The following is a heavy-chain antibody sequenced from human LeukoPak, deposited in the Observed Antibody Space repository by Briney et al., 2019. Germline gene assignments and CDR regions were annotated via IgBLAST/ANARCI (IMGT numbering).Heavy chain of an antibody. CDR1: GGSISSGGYY. Sequence: PSQTLSLTCTVSGGSISSGGYYWSWIRQPAGKGLEWIGRIYSSGSTNYNPSLKSRVTMSVDTSKNQFSLRLNSVTAADTAVYYCAREKIAGVPLFDYWGQGTLVTVSS. D-gene: IGHD7-27*01. CDR2: IYSSGST. J-gene: IGHJ4*02. V-gene: IGHV4-61*02. CDR3: AREKIAGVPLFDY.